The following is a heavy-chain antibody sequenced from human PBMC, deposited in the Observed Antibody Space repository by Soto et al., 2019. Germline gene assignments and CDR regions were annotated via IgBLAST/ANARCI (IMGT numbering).Heavy chain of an antibody. Sequence: GGYLRLSCAASGFTFSNYAMSWVRQAPGKGLEWVSTISGRGGNTYYADSVKGRFTISRDNSRNTLYLQMDSLRVEDSAVYSCAKAGCSGGTCYLYSFDYWGQGALVTVSS. CDR1: GFTFSNYA. J-gene: IGHJ4*02. D-gene: IGHD2-15*01. CDR2: ISGRGGNT. V-gene: IGHV3-23*01. CDR3: AKAGCSGGTCYLYSFDY.